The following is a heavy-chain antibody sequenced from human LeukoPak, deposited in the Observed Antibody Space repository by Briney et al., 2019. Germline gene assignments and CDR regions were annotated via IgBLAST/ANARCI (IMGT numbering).Heavy chain of an antibody. J-gene: IGHJ4*02. CDR2: ISGSGGST. V-gene: IGHV3-23*01. CDR3: AKSKGGNILTGYYTTPLYFDY. D-gene: IGHD3-9*01. Sequence: GGSLRLSCAASGFTFSSYAMSWVRQAPGKGLEWVSAISGSGGSTYYADSVKGRSTISRDNSKNTLYLQMNSLRAEDTAVYYCAKSKGGNILTGYYTTPLYFDYWGQGTLVTVSS. CDR1: GFTFSSYA.